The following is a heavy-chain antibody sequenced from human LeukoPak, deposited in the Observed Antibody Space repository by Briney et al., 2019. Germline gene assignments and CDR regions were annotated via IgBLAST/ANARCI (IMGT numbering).Heavy chain of an antibody. CDR3: ARSGGRY. Sequence: SETLSLTCAVYGGSFSGYYWSWIRQPPGKGLEWIGEINHSGSTNYNPSLKNRVTISVDTSKNQFSLKLSSVTAADTAVYYCARSGGRYWGQGTLVTVSS. V-gene: IGHV4-34*01. D-gene: IGHD2-15*01. CDR1: GGSFSGYY. J-gene: IGHJ4*02. CDR2: INHSGST.